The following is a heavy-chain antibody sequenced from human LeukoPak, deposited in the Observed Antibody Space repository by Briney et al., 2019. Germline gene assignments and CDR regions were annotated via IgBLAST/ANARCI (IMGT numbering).Heavy chain of an antibody. Sequence: PGGSLRLSCAASGFTFSSYWMSWVRQAPGKGLEWVANIKQDGSEKYYVDSVKGRFTISRDNAKNSLYLQMNSLRAEDTAVYYCAKDLHSSYKARYFDYWGQGTLVTVSS. J-gene: IGHJ4*02. D-gene: IGHD6-13*01. CDR3: AKDLHSSYKARYFDY. CDR2: IKQDGSEK. CDR1: GFTFSSYW. V-gene: IGHV3-7*01.